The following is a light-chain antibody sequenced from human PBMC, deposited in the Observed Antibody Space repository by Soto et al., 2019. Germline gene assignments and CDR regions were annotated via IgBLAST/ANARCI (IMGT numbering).Light chain of an antibody. Sequence: SALTQPASVSGSPGQSITISCTGTSSDVGGYNYVSWYQQHPGKAPKLMIYEVSNRPSGVSNRFSGSKSGNTASLTISGLQAEDEADYYCSSYTSSSTLVFGTGTKGT. CDR3: SSYTSSSTLV. CDR1: SSDVGGYNY. J-gene: IGLJ1*01. V-gene: IGLV2-14*01. CDR2: EVS.